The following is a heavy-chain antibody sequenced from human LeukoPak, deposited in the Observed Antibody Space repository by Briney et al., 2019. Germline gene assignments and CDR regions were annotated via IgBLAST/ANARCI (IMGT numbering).Heavy chain of an antibody. CDR1: GGSISSYY. J-gene: IGHJ4*02. CDR2: IYYSGST. D-gene: IGHD6-13*01. V-gene: IGHV4-59*08. Sequence: SETLSLTCTVSGGSISSYYWSWIRQPPGKGLEWIGYIYYSGSTNYNPSLKSRVTISVDTSKNQFSLKLSSVTAADTAVCYCARHLTPIAAAGLDYWGQGTLVTVSS. CDR3: ARHLTPIAAAGLDY.